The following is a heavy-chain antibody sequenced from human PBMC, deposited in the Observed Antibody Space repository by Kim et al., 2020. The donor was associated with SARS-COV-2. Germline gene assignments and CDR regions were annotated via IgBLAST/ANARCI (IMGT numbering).Heavy chain of an antibody. Sequence: GESLKISCKGSGYNFVGSWIGWVRQMPGRGLEWRGIIYPGDSYTRYSPSFQGQVTLPADKSISTAYLQWSSLKASDTAMYYCARRSNSVEYYFDYWGQGTLITVSS. V-gene: IGHV5-51*01. CDR1: GYNFVGSW. J-gene: IGHJ4*02. CDR3: ARRSNSVEYYFDY. D-gene: IGHD6-19*01. CDR2: IYPGDSYT.